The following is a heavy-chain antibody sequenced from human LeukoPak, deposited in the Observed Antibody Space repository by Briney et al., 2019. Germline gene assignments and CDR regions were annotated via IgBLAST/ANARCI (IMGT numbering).Heavy chain of an antibody. D-gene: IGHD3-10*01. CDR1: GGSFSGYY. V-gene: IGHV4-34*01. CDR3: ARVLYYYGSGSYFRTLNYYYYMDV. CDR2: IYHSGST. J-gene: IGHJ6*03. Sequence: SETLSLTCAVFGGSFSGYYWTWIRQPPGKGLEWIGTIYHSGSTYYNPSLKSRVTISVDTSKNQFSLKLSSVTAADTAVYYCARVLYYYGSGSYFRTLNYYYYMDVWGKGTTVTVSS.